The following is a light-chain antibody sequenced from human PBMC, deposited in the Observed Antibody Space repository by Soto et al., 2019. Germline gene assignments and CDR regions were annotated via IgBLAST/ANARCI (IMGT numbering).Light chain of an antibody. CDR3: QSFDSDWSVV. CDR1: SSNIGAGND. Sequence: QAVVTQAPSVSGAPGQRVTIYCTGSSSNIGAGNDVHWYQQLPGTAPKLLIYGSNNMPSGVPDRFSVSKSGTSASLAITGLQAEDEADYYGQSFDSDWSVVFGGGTQRPVL. CDR2: GSN. V-gene: IGLV1-40*01. J-gene: IGLJ3*02.